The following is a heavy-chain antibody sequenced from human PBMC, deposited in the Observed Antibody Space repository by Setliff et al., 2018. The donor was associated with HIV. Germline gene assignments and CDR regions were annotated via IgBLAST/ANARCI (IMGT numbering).Heavy chain of an antibody. CDR3: ITDGGLN. D-gene: IGHD3-10*01. CDR2: IKQDGSEK. V-gene: IGHV3-7*03. CDR1: GFTFSSCW. J-gene: IGHJ3*01. Sequence: GGSLRLSCAASGFTFSSCWVTWVRQGPGKGLEWVANIKQDGSEKYYVDSVKGRFTISRDNAKTSIYLQMDSLRVEDTAVYYCITDGGLNWGQGTMVTVSS.